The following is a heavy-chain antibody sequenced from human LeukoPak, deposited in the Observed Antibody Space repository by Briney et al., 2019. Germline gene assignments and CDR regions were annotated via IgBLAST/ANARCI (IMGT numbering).Heavy chain of an antibody. V-gene: IGHV1-8*01. D-gene: IGHD3-22*01. CDR1: GYTFTSYD. Sequence: ASVKVSCKASGYTFTSYDINWVRQATGQGLEWMGWMDPNSGNTGYAQKFQGRVTMTRNTSISTAYMELSSLRSEDTAVYYRATSRDSSGYYGDYWGQGTLVTVSS. CDR3: ATSRDSSGYYGDY. CDR2: MDPNSGNT. J-gene: IGHJ4*02.